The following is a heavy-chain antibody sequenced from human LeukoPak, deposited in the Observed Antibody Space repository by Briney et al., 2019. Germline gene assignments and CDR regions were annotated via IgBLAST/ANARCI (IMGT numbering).Heavy chain of an antibody. Sequence: GGSLRLSGAASGFTFSSYAMSWVRQAPGKGPEWVSAISGSGGSTYCADSVKGRFTISRDNSKNTLYLQMNSLRAEDTAVYYCAKDGTYDSSGYCNYWGQGTLVTVSS. D-gene: IGHD3-22*01. V-gene: IGHV3-23*01. J-gene: IGHJ4*02. CDR2: ISGSGGST. CDR3: AKDGTYDSSGYCNY. CDR1: GFTFSSYA.